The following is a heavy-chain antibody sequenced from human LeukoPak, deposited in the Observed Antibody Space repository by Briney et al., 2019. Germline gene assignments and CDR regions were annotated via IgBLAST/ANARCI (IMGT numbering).Heavy chain of an antibody. CDR1: GGSISSGGYS. CDR2: IYHSGST. Sequence: SETLSLTCAVSGGSISSGGYSWSWIRQPPGKGLEWIGYIYHSGSTYYNPSLKSRVTISVDTSKNQFSLKLSSVTAADTAVYYCARGGRGRYPFDYWGQGTLVTVSS. V-gene: IGHV4-30-2*01. CDR3: ARGGRGRYPFDY. J-gene: IGHJ4*02. D-gene: IGHD2-2*02.